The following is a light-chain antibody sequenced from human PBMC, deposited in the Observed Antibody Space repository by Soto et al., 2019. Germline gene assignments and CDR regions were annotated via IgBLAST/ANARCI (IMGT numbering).Light chain of an antibody. CDR3: NSYADSNNFV. CDR1: SSDVGGYNY. CDR2: EVS. J-gene: IGLJ1*01. V-gene: IGLV2-8*01. Sequence: QSVLTQPPSASGSPGQSVTISCTRTSSDVGGYNYVSWYQQHPGKAPKLLIYEVSKRPSGVPDRFSGSKSGNTASLTVSGLQAEDEADYYCNSYADSNNFVFGSGTKVTVL.